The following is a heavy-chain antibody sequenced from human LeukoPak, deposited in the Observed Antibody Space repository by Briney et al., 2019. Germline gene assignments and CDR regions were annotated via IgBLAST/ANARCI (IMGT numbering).Heavy chain of an antibody. Sequence: ASVKVSCKVSGYTLTELSMHWVRQAPGKGLEWMGGFDPEDGETIYAQKFQGRVTMTRDTSISTAYMELSRLRSDDTAVYYCARGSSLADYWGQGTLVTVSS. CDR3: ARGSSLADY. V-gene: IGHV1-24*01. CDR2: FDPEDGET. CDR1: GYTLTELS. J-gene: IGHJ4*02.